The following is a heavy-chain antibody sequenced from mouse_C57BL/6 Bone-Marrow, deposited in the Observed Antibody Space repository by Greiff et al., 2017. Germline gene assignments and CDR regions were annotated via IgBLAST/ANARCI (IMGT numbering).Heavy chain of an antibody. CDR3: ARWDYYGSSYFDY. CDR1: GYTFTSYT. CDR2: INPSSGYT. J-gene: IGHJ2*01. V-gene: IGHV1-4*01. D-gene: IGHD1-1*01. Sequence: VQWVESGAELARPGASVKMSCKASGYTFTSYTMHWVKQRPGQGLEWIGYINPSSGYTKYNQKFKDKATLTADKSSSTAYMQLSSLTSEDSAVYYCARWDYYGSSYFDYWGQGTTLTVSS.